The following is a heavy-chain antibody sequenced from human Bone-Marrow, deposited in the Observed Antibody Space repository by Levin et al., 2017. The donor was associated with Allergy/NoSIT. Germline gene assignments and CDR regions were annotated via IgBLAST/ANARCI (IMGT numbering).Heavy chain of an antibody. J-gene: IGHJ3*01. D-gene: IGHD2-21*01. Sequence: QPGGSLRLSCAASGFTLSSYGIHWVRQTPGKGLEWLALISYDASHKFYADSVKGRFTISRDNSKNTVNLQMDNLRSEDTAVYYCARDRIDHCIGDSCYSAFDVWGQGTLVTVSS. CDR1: GFTLSSYG. CDR3: ARDRIDHCIGDSCYSAFDV. CDR2: ISYDASHK. V-gene: IGHV3-30*03.